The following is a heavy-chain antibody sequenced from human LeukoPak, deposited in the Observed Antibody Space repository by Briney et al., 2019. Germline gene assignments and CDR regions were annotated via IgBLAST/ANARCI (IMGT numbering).Heavy chain of an antibody. CDR2: INTDGTVT. Sequence: GGSLRLSCAASGFTFSKYWMLWVRQAPGKGLESVSRINTDGTVTTYADSAKGRFTVSRDNADNTMFLQMNSVRDEDTAVYHCATKQWLAPPPDSWGQGTPVTVSS. CDR3: ATKQWLAPPPDS. CDR1: GFTFSKYW. D-gene: IGHD6-19*01. J-gene: IGHJ4*02. V-gene: IGHV3-74*01.